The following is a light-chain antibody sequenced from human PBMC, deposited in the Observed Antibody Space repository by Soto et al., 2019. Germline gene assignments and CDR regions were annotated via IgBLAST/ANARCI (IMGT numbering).Light chain of an antibody. CDR1: SSNIGSNY. CDR2: KNY. CDR3: AARDDSLSGYV. V-gene: IGLV1-47*01. J-gene: IGLJ1*01. Sequence: QSALTQPPSASGTPGQSVTSSCSGSSSNIGSNYVYWYQQLPGTAPKLLIYKNYQRPSGVPDRFSGSKSGTSASLAISGLRSEDGADYYCAARDDSLSGYVFGTGTKVTVL.